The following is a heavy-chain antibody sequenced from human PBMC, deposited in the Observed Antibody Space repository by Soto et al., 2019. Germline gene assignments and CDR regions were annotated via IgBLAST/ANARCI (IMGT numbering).Heavy chain of an antibody. CDR3: ARGSLRSVPITMVRGVIRNWFGP. V-gene: IGHV1-2*04. D-gene: IGHD3-10*01. CDR2: INPNSGGT. CDR1: GYTFTGYY. J-gene: IGHJ5*02. Sequence: GASVKVSCKASGYTFTGYYMHWVRQAPGQGLEWMGWINPNSGGTNYAQKFQGWVTMTRDTSISTAYMELSRLRSDDTAVYYCARGSLRSVPITMVRGVIRNWFGPWGQGTLVTVSS.